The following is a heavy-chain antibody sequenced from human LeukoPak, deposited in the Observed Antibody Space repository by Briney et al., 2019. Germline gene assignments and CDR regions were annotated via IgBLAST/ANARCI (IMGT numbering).Heavy chain of an antibody. CDR2: ISIAGDT. D-gene: IGHD6-13*01. CDR3: SRGGYGSTWYVFDS. J-gene: IGHJ4*02. CDR1: GFTLTTYD. Sequence: GGSLRLSCAASGFTLTTYDMHWVRQSTGKGLEWVSAISIAGDTFYACSVKGRFTISRDSAKNSLYLQVNSLIVGDTAVYYCSRGGYGSTWYVFDSWGQGTLVTVSS. V-gene: IGHV3-13*04.